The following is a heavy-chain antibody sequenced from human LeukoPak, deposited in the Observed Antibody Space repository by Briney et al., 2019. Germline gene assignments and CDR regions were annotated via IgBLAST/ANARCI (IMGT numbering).Heavy chain of an antibody. CDR2: IIPIFGTA. CDR3: ASPWEEGYCSGGSCYSFDY. V-gene: IGHV1-69*01. J-gene: IGHJ4*02. CDR1: GGTFSSYA. D-gene: IGHD2-15*01. Sequence: VKVSCKASGGTFSSYAISWGRQAPGQGLEWMGGIIPIFGTANYAQKFQGRVTITADESTSTAYMELSSLRSEDTAVYYCASPWEEGYCSGGSCYSFDYWGQGTLVTVSS.